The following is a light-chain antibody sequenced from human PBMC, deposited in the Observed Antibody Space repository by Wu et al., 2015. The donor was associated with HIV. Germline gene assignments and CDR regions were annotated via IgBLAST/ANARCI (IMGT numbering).Light chain of an antibody. CDR2: GAS. CDR3: LQYNDWPQT. CDR1: QSVNSN. Sequence: EIVMTQSPATLSVSPGKRATLSCRASQSVNSNLAWYQQKPGQAPRLLIYGASTRATGIPARFRGSGSGTEFTLTIGSMQSEDFALYFCLQYNDWPQTFGQGTK. J-gene: IGKJ1*01. V-gene: IGKV3-15*01.